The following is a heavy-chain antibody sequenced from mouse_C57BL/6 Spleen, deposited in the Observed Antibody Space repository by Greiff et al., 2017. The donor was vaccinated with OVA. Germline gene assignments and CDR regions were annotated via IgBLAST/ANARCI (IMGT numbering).Heavy chain of an antibody. CDR3: ARSHYSNPAGFAY. V-gene: IGHV1-39*01. CDR2: INPNYGTT. Sequence: VQLKESGPELVKPGASVKISCKASGYSFTDYNMNWVKQSNGKSLEWIGVINPNYGTTSYNQKFKGKATLTVDQSSSTAYMQLNSLTSEDSAVYDCARSHYSNPAGFAYWGQGTLVTVSA. D-gene: IGHD2-5*01. J-gene: IGHJ3*01. CDR1: GYSFTDYN.